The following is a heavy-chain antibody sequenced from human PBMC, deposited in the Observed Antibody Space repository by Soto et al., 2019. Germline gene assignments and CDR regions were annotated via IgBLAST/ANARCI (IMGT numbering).Heavy chain of an antibody. V-gene: IGHV3-30*04. D-gene: IGHD2-21*02. Sequence: GGSLRLSCAASGFSLSTNTMHWVRQVPGKGLEWVASISNDGGRKYYADFVKGRFTISRDTANNILYLEMNSLRAEDTSLYYCARVATAMTYDFWGQGTQVTVSS. CDR1: GFSLSTNT. CDR2: ISNDGGRK. J-gene: IGHJ4*02. CDR3: ARVATAMTYDF.